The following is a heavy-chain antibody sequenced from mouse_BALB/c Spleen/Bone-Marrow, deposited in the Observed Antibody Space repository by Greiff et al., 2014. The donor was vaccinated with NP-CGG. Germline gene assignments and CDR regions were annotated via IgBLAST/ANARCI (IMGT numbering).Heavy chain of an antibody. CDR3: ARTDGYYAMDY. V-gene: IGHV3-1*02. CDR2: IHYSGYT. D-gene: IGHD2-3*01. Sequence: EVQLQQSGPDLVKPSQSLSLTRTVTGYSITSGYSWHWIRQFPGNILEWMGYIHYSGYTNYNPSLRSRISITRDTSKNQFFLQLNSVTTEDTATYYCARTDGYYAMDYGGQGTSVTVSS. CDR1: GYSITSGYS. J-gene: IGHJ4*01.